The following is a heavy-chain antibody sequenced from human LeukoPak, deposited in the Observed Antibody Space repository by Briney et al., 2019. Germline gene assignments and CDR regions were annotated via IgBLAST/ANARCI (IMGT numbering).Heavy chain of an antibody. V-gene: IGHV3-74*01. CDR3: VRGNDYGGPHY. J-gene: IGHJ4*02. D-gene: IGHD4-23*01. CDR2: IDRDGSRI. CDR1: GFTFSSYW. Sequence: GGLLRLSCAVSGFTFSSYWMHWVRQAPGKGLVWVSRIDRDGSRINYADSVKGRFTISRDNGKNTLFLQMNSLRAEDAAVYYCVRGNDYGGPHYWGQGTLVTVSS.